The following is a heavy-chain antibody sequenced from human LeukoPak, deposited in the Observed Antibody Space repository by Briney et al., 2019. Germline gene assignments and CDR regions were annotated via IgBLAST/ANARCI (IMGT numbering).Heavy chain of an antibody. CDR3: ARRHYYDSSGYYSGEVWFDP. V-gene: IGHV5-51*01. CDR2: IYPGDSDT. D-gene: IGHD3-22*01. J-gene: IGHJ5*02. CDR1: GYSFTSYW. Sequence: GESLKISCKGSGYSFTSYWIGWVRQMPGKGLEWMGIIYPGDSDTRYSPSFQGQVTISADESISTAYLQWSSLKASDTAMYYCARRHYYDSSGYYSGEVWFDPWGQGTLVTVSS.